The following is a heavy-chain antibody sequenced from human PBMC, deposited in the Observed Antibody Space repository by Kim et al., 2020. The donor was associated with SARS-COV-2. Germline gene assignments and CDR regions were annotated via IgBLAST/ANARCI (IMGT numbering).Heavy chain of an antibody. D-gene: IGHD2-21*02. V-gene: IGHV3-11*01. J-gene: IGHJ3*02. CDR3: ARDLGDSGAFDI. Sequence: YYAGSVKDRLNIARDNAKNSLYLQMNSLRAEDTAVYYCARDLGDSGAFDIWGQGTMVTVSS.